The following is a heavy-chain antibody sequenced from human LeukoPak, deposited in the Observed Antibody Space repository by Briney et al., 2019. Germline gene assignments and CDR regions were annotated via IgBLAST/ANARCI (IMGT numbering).Heavy chain of an antibody. CDR3: GGDERGGGATDFDY. Sequence: GGSLRLSCAASGFTFSSYSMNWVRQAPGKGLEWVSFISSSSSTIYYTDSVKGRFTISRDNAKNSLYLQMNSLRVEDTAVYYCGGDERGGGATDFDYWGQGTLVTVSS. D-gene: IGHD1-26*01. J-gene: IGHJ4*02. V-gene: IGHV3-48*01. CDR1: GFTFSSYS. CDR2: ISSSSSTI.